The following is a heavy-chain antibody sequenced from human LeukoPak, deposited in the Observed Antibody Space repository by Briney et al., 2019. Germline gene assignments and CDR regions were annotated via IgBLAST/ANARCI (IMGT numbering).Heavy chain of an antibody. Sequence: GGSLRLSCAASGFTFNTYSMNWVRQAPGKGLEWVSSISSRSTYIYYADSVMGRFTISRDNAKNSLYLQMNSLRAEDTAVYYSARLASGSYGPLTPFDYWGQGTLVTVSS. V-gene: IGHV3-21*01. D-gene: IGHD1-26*01. CDR1: GFTFNTYS. CDR3: ARLASGSYGPLTPFDY. CDR2: ISSRSTYI. J-gene: IGHJ4*02.